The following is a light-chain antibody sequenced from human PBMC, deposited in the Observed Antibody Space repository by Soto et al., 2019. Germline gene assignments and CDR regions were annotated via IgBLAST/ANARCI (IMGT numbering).Light chain of an antibody. CDR3: QQSYSTPPYA. CDR2: AAS. J-gene: IGKJ2*01. CDR1: QSISNY. V-gene: IGKV1-39*01. Sequence: DIQMTQSPSSLSASVGDRVTITCRASQSISNYLNWYQQKPGKAPKLLIYAASSLQSGVPSRFXGSGSGTDFTLTISSLQPEDFATYYCQQSYSTPPYAFGQGTKLEIK.